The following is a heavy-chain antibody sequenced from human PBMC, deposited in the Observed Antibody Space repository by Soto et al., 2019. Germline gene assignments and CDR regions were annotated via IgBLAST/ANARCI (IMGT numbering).Heavy chain of an antibody. V-gene: IGHV3-30*18. CDR1: GFTFSNYG. Sequence: GGSLSISCAASGFTFSNYGMHWVRQAPGKGLEWVAFISDDGSNKYYADSMKGRFTMSRDNSKRTLYLQMSSLRVEDTAVYYCTKRRNVLRFLEWSSGMEVWGQGTTVTVSS. CDR2: ISDDGSNK. J-gene: IGHJ6*02. D-gene: IGHD3-3*01. CDR3: TKRRNVLRFLEWSSGMEV.